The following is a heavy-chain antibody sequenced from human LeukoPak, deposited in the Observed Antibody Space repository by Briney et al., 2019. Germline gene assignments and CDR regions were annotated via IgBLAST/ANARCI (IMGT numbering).Heavy chain of an antibody. J-gene: IGHJ6*03. D-gene: IGHD3-10*01. V-gene: IGHV3-23*01. CDR3: AKGWFGGYMDV. CDR1: GFTFSNYG. Sequence: GGSLRLSCEASGFTFSNYGMNWVRQTPGNGLEWVSAISGSGGSTYYADSVKGRFTISRDNSKNTLYLQMNSLRAEDTAVYYCAKGWFGGYMDVWGKGTTVTISS. CDR2: ISGSGGST.